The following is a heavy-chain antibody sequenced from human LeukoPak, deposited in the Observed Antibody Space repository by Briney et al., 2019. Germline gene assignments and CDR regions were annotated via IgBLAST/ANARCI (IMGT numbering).Heavy chain of an antibody. CDR3: ARERYSGSLEHYFDY. Sequence: PSGTLSLTCTVSGGSISSSSYYWGWIRQPPGKGLEWIGSIYYSGSTYYNPSLKSRVTISVDTSKNQFSLKLSSVTAADTAVYYCARERYSGSLEHYFDYWGQGTLVTVSS. J-gene: IGHJ4*02. D-gene: IGHD1-26*01. V-gene: IGHV4-39*07. CDR2: IYYSGST. CDR1: GGSISSSSYY.